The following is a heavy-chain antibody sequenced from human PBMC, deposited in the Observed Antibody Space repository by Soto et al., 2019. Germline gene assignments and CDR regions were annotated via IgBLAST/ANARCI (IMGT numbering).Heavy chain of an antibody. Sequence: GGSLRLSCAASGFTFSSYSMNWVRQAPGKGLEWVSSISSSSSYIYYADSVKGRFTISRDNAKNSLYLQMNSLRAEDTAVYYCAREWRPDYDFWSGYYGGVIYYYYYMDVWGKGTTVTVSS. CDR3: AREWRPDYDFWSGYYGGVIYYYYYMDV. CDR1: GFTFSSYS. D-gene: IGHD3-3*01. CDR2: ISSSSSYI. V-gene: IGHV3-21*01. J-gene: IGHJ6*03.